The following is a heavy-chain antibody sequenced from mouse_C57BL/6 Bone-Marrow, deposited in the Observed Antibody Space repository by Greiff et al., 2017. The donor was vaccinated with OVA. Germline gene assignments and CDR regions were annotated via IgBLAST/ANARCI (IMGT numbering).Heavy chain of an antibody. Sequence: VQLQQPGAELVKPGASVKLSCKASGYTFTSYWMQWVKQRPGQGLEWIGEIDPSDSYTNYNHKFKGKATLTVDTSSSTAYMQLSSLTAEDSAVYYYGRGDPDWFAYWGQGTLVTVSA. CDR3: GRGDPDWFAY. CDR1: GYTFTSYW. CDR2: IDPSDSYT. J-gene: IGHJ3*01. V-gene: IGHV1-50*01.